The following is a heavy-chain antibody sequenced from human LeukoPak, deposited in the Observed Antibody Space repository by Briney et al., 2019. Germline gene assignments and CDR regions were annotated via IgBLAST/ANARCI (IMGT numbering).Heavy chain of an antibody. CDR3: AKDLMRDRWFGES. CDR2: ISYDGSNK. Sequence: PGRSLRLSCAASGFTFSSYAMHWVRQAPGKGLEWVAVISYDGSNKYYADSVKGRFTISRDNSKNTLYLQMNSLRPEDTAVYYCAKDLMRDRWFGESWGQGTLVTVSS. D-gene: IGHD3-10*01. V-gene: IGHV3-30*04. CDR1: GFTFSSYA. J-gene: IGHJ5*02.